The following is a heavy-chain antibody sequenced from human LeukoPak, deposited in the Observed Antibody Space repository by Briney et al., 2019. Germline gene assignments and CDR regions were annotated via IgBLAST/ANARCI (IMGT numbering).Heavy chain of an antibody. Sequence: ASVKVSCKASGYTFTGYYIHWVRQAPGQGLEWMGWINPNSGGTNYAQKFQGRVTMTRDTSISTAYMELSRLRSDDTAVYYCARLASLYDSSGYYWWDYWGQGTLVTVSS. CDR2: INPNSGGT. CDR1: GYTFTGYY. J-gene: IGHJ4*02. D-gene: IGHD3-22*01. CDR3: ARLASLYDSSGYYWWDY. V-gene: IGHV1-2*02.